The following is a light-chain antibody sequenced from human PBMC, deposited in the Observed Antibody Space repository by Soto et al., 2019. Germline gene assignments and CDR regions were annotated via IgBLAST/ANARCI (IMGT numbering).Light chain of an antibody. Sequence: QAGQPDAPSACGSPGQPVTISCTGTSSDIGGYNSVSWYQQHPGKAPKVMIYDVTKRPSGVPDRFSGSKSGNTASLTVSALQAEDEADYYCSSYTDRKNLVFGTGTKVTVL. CDR1: SSDIGGYNS. CDR2: DVT. V-gene: IGLV2-8*01. J-gene: IGLJ1*01. CDR3: SSYTDRKNLV.